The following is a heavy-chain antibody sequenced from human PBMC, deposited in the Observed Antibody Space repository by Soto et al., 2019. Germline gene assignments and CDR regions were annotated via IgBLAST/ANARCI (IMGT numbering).Heavy chain of an antibody. J-gene: IGHJ4*02. CDR1: GYSFTSYW. CDR2: IDPSDSYT. Sequence: PGESLKISCKGSGYSFTSYWISWVRQMPGKGLEWMGRIDPSDSYTNYSPSFQGHVTISADKSISTAYLQWSSLKASDTAMYYCARHKNLAYCGGDCYSPNDYWGQGTLVTVSS. CDR3: ARHKNLAYCGGDCYSPNDY. D-gene: IGHD2-21*02. V-gene: IGHV5-10-1*01.